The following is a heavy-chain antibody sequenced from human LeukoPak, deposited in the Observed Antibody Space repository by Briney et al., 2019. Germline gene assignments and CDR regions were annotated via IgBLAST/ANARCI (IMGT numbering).Heavy chain of an antibody. CDR3: ARRGSQTDFDY. V-gene: IGHV4-39*07. D-gene: IGHD1-26*01. J-gene: IGHJ4*02. CDR2: IYYSGST. CDR1: GGSISSSSYY. Sequence: PSETLSLTCTVSGGSISSSSYYWGWIRQPPGKGLEWIGSIYYSGSTYYNPSLKSRVTISVDTSKNQFSLKLSSVTAADTAVYYCARRGSQTDFDYWGQGTLVTVSS.